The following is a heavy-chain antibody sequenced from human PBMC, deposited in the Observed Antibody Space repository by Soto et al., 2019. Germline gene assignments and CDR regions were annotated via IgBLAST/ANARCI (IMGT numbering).Heavy chain of an antibody. Sequence: SETLSLTCTVSGGSISSGDYYWSWIRQPPGKGLEWIGYIYYSGSTYYNPSLKSRVTISVDTSKNQFSLKLSSVTAADTAVYYFARVSNRYYYDSSGYYYSDWGQGTLVTVSS. CDR2: IYYSGST. J-gene: IGHJ4*02. CDR1: GGSISSGDYY. V-gene: IGHV4-30-4*01. D-gene: IGHD3-22*01. CDR3: ARVSNRYYYDSSGYYYSD.